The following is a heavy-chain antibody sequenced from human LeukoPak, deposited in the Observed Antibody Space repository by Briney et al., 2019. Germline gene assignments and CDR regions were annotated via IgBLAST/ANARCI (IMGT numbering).Heavy chain of an antibody. CDR1: GGTFSGYA. CDR2: IIPIFGTA. Sequence: SVKVSCKASGGTFSGYAISWVRQAPGQGLEWMGGIIPIFGTANYAQKFQGRVTITADESTSTAYMELSSLRSEDTAVYYCARGPTGLGDAFDIWGQGTMVTVSS. CDR3: ARGPTGLGDAFDI. J-gene: IGHJ3*02. D-gene: IGHD3-10*01. V-gene: IGHV1-69*01.